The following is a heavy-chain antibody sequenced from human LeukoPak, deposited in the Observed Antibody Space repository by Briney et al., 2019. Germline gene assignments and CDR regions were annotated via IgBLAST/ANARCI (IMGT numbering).Heavy chain of an antibody. CDR3: ARAGGTSYARF. V-gene: IGHV4-4*07. J-gene: IGHJ4*02. CDR1: GVSISSYY. Sequence: PSETLSLTCTVSGVSISSYYWSWIRQPAGKGLEWIGRIYTSGSTYYNPSLQSRVTISIDTSKNQFSLKLSSVTAADTAVYYCARAGGTSYARFWGQGTLVTVSS. CDR2: IYTSGST. D-gene: IGHD2/OR15-2a*01.